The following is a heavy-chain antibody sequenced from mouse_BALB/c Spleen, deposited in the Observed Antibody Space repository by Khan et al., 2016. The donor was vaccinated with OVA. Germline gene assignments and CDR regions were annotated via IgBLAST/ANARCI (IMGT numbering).Heavy chain of an antibody. V-gene: IGHV1-7*01. CDR1: GYTFTTYW. CDR2: INPSTSYI. D-gene: IGHD2-12*01. Sequence: QVQLKQSGAELAKPGASVKMSCKASGYTFTTYWMHWIKQRPGQGLEWIGYINPSTSYIEYNQKFKDKATLTADKSSSTAYMQLSSLTSEDSAIYYCTRRGLYCIFAYWGQGTLVTVST. CDR3: TRRGLYCIFAY. J-gene: IGHJ3*01.